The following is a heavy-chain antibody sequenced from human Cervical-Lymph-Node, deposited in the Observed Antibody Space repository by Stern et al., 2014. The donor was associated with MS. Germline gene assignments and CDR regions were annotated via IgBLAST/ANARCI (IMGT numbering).Heavy chain of an antibody. D-gene: IGHD6-19*01. CDR2: INTQTGNP. Sequence: VQLEESGSELKKPGASVQVSCKASGYTFTSYAIHWVRQAPGQRLQWMGWINTQTGNPTYAQVFTGLFVFALDTSVNKAYLQISSLKPEDTAVYYCARAYSSGYYYFDSWGQGTLVTVSS. J-gene: IGHJ4*02. CDR1: GYTFTSYA. CDR3: ARAYSSGYYYFDS. V-gene: IGHV7-4-1*02.